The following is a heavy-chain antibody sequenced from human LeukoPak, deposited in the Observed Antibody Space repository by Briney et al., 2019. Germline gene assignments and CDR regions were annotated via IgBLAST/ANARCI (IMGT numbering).Heavy chain of an antibody. CDR3: AAESRSGSYDAFDL. CDR1: GLNVNSNY. D-gene: IGHD1-26*01. J-gene: IGHJ3*01. Sequence: PGGSLRLSCAASGLNVNSNYMSWVRQAPGKGLEWVSVLYSDGTTYYADSVKGRFTISRDNSKNTLYLQMNSLRAADTAVSYCAAESRSGSYDAFDLWGQGTMVTVSS. V-gene: IGHV3-66*02. CDR2: LYSDGTT.